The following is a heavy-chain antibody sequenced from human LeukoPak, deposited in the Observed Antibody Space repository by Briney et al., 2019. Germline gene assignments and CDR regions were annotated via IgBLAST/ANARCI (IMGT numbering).Heavy chain of an antibody. D-gene: IGHD3-10*01. CDR3: AKHYGSGTYYNYLDY. J-gene: IGHJ4*02. Sequence: GGSLRLSCAASGSTFSSYAMSWVRRAPGKGLEWVSAISSNGGGTFYADSVKGQFTISRDNSQNTLYLQMNSLRAEDTAIYYCAKHYGSGTYYNYLDYWGQGTLVTVSS. CDR2: ISSNGGGT. V-gene: IGHV3-23*01. CDR1: GSTFSSYA.